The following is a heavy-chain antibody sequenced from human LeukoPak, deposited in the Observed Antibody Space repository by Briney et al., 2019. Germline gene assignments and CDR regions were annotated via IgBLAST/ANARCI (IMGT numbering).Heavy chain of an antibody. Sequence: PSETLSLTCAVYGGSFSGYYWSWIRQPPGKGLEWIGEINHSGSTNYNPSLKSRVTISVDTSKNQFSLKLSSVTAADTAVYYCARVVSGYDRVNPWGQGTLVTVSS. V-gene: IGHV4-34*01. J-gene: IGHJ5*02. CDR1: GGSFSGYY. CDR2: INHSGST. CDR3: ARVVSGYDRVNP. D-gene: IGHD5-12*01.